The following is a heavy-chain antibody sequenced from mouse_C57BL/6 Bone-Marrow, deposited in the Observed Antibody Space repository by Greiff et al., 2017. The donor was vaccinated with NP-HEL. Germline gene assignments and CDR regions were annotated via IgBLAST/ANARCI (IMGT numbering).Heavy chain of an antibody. D-gene: IGHD1-1*01. CDR3: TRPYYYGSNYGGFAY. CDR1: GYTFTDYE. V-gene: IGHV1-15*01. Sequence: VQLQQSGAELVRPGASVTLSCKASGYTFTDYEMHWVKQTPVHGLEWIGAIDPETGGTAYNQKFKGKAILTADKSSSTAYMELRSLTSEDSAVYYCTRPYYYGSNYGGFAYWGQGTLVTVSA. CDR2: IDPETGGT. J-gene: IGHJ3*01.